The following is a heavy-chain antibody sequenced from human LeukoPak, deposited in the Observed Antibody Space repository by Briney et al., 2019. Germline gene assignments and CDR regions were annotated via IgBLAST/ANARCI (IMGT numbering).Heavy chain of an antibody. Sequence: SVKVSCKASGGTFSSYAISWVRPAPGQGLEWMGGIIPIFGTANYAQKFQGRVTITADESTSTAYMELSSLRSEDTAVYYCARDSYSGYGPGRSIFDYWGQGTLVTVSS. J-gene: IGHJ4*02. V-gene: IGHV1-69*13. CDR3: ARDSYSGYGPGRSIFDY. CDR1: GGTFSSYA. CDR2: IIPIFGTA. D-gene: IGHD5-12*01.